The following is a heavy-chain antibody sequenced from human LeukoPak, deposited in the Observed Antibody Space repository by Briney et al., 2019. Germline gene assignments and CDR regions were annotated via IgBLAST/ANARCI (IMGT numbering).Heavy chain of an antibody. V-gene: IGHV3-9*01. J-gene: IGHJ4*02. CDR3: AKPPRGVVVVAATLFGY. CDR1: GFTFDDYA. D-gene: IGHD2-15*01. Sequence: PGGSLRLSCAASGFTFDDYAMHWVRQAPGKGLEWVSGISWNSGSIGYADSVKGRFTISRDNAKNSLYLQMNSLRAEDTALYYCAKPPRGVVVVAATLFGYWGQGTLVTVSS. CDR2: ISWNSGSI.